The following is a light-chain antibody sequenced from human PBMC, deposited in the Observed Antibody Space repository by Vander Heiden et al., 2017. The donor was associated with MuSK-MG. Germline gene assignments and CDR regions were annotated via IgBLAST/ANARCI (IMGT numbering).Light chain of an antibody. Sequence: DIQMTQSPSSLSASVGDRVTITCRASQGISNYLAWYQQKPGKVPKLLIYAASTLQSGVPSRFSGTGSGTDFTLTISILHPEDVATYYCQKDNSAPRTFGQGTKVEIK. CDR2: AAS. CDR3: QKDNSAPRT. V-gene: IGKV1-27*01. J-gene: IGKJ1*01. CDR1: QGISNY.